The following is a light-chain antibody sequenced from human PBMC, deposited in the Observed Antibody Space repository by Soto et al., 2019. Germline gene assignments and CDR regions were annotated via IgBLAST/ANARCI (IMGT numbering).Light chain of an antibody. J-gene: IGKJ1*01. V-gene: IGKV4-1*01. Sequence: DIVMTQSPDSLAVSLGERATIHCKSSQSLLYRSTTKNYLGWFQQKPGQPPKLLLYWASTRQSGVPDRFSGSGSGTDFTPPYNTPQAEEGAFHTENQYSSFPHTFGRGTKVEIK. CDR3: NQYSSFPHT. CDR2: WAS. CDR1: QSLLYRSTTKNY.